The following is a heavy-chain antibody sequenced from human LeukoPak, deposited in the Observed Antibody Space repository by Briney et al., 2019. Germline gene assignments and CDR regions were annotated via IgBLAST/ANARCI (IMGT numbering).Heavy chain of an antibody. J-gene: IGHJ5*02. D-gene: IGHD3-9*01. V-gene: IGHV3-23*01. Sequence: GGSLRLSCAASGFNFPTYAMQWVRQAPGKGLEWVSSIRVSDGARFYADSVKGRFTTSRDNSKNTLFLQMNSLRVEDTAVYYCAKGRYFDWLSARWFDPWGQGTLVTVSS. CDR1: GFNFPTYA. CDR3: AKGRYFDWLSARWFDP. CDR2: IRVSDGAR.